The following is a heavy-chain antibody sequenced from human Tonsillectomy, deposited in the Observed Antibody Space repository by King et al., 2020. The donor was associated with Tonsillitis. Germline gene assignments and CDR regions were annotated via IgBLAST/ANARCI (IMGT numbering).Heavy chain of an antibody. CDR1: GFTFSSYG. J-gene: IGHJ6*02. CDR3: AKGSCSGGSCYSDYSGMDV. D-gene: IGHD2-15*01. V-gene: IGHV3-30*18. Sequence: VQLVESGGGVVQPGRSLRLSCAASGFTFSSYGMHWVRQAPGKGLEWVAVISYDGSNKYYADSVKGRFTISRDNSKNTLYLQMNSLRAEDTAVYYCAKGSCSGGSCYSDYSGMDVWGQGTTVIVSS. CDR2: ISYDGSNK.